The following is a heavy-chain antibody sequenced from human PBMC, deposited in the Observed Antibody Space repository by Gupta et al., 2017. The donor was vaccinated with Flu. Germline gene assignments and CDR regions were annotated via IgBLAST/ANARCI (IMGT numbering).Heavy chain of an antibody. CDR1: GFTFSSYG. J-gene: IGHJ4*02. D-gene: IGHD6-13*01. CDR3: ARDGELQLVYFDY. Sequence: QVQLVESGGGVVQPGRSLRLSCAASGFTFSSYGMHWVRQAPGKGLEWVAVIWYDGSNKYYADSVKGRFTISRDNSKNTLYLQMNSLRAEDTAVYYCARDGELQLVYFDYWGQGTLVTVSS. V-gene: IGHV3-33*01. CDR2: IWYDGSNK.